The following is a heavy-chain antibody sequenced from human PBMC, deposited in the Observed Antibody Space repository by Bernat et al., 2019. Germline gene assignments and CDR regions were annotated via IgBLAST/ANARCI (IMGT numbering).Heavy chain of an antibody. CDR3: AGPPPGLHIVIGAFDI. D-gene: IGHD3-10*01. J-gene: IGHJ3*02. Sequence: QVQLVESGGGVVQPGRSLRLSCAASGFTFSSYAMHWVRQAPGKGLEWVAVISYDGSNKYYADSVKGRFTISRDNTKNTLYLKMNSLRAEDTAVYYCAGPPPGLHIVIGAFDIWGQGTMVTVSS. V-gene: IGHV3-30-3*01. CDR1: GFTFSSYA. CDR2: ISYDGSNK.